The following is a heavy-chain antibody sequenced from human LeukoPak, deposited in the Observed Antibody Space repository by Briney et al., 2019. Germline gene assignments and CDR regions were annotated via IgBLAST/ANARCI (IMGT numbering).Heavy chain of an antibody. J-gene: IGHJ4*02. D-gene: IGHD4-17*01. CDR1: GFRFSSFA. Sequence: GGSLRLSCAASGFRFSSFAMSWVRQVPGKGLEWVSALSGGGSNTDYAASVKGRFTISRDNSKNTLYLQMNSLRAEDTAIYYCAKDQGIDYGDQLHYWGQGTLVTVSS. V-gene: IGHV3-23*01. CDR2: LSGGGSNT. CDR3: AKDQGIDYGDQLHY.